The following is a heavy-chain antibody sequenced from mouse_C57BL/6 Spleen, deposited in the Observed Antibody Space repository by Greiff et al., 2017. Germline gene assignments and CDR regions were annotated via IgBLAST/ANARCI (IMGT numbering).Heavy chain of an antibody. CDR1: GFTFSSYA. D-gene: IGHD3-3*01. J-gene: IGHJ3*01. CDR2: ISRGGDYT. CDR3: TRDGAGWFAY. V-gene: IGHV5-9-1*02. Sequence: EVQGVESGAGLVKPGGSLKLSCAASGFTFSSYAMSWVRQTPEQRLEWVAYISRGGDYTYYAATLKGRFTLTRDNARNTLYLQMSSLKSEDTAMYYCTRDGAGWFAYWGQGTLVTVSA.